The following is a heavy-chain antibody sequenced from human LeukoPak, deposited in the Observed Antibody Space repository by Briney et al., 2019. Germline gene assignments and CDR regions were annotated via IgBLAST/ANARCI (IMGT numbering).Heavy chain of an antibody. J-gene: IGHJ5*02. CDR3: ARRQWELSWFDP. Sequence: ASVKVSCKASGYTFTGYYMHWVRQAPGQGLEWMGWINPNSGGTNYAQKFQGRVTMTTDTSTSTAYMELRSLRSDDTAVYYCARRQWELSWFDPWGQGTLVTVSS. D-gene: IGHD1-26*01. V-gene: IGHV1-2*02. CDR1: GYTFTGYY. CDR2: INPNSGGT.